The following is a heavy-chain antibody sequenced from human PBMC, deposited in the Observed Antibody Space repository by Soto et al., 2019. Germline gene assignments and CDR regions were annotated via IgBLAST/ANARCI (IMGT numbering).Heavy chain of an antibody. Sequence: SETMSLTCTVSGGSISSYYWSWIRQPPGKGLEWIGYIYYSGSTNYNPSLKSRVTISVDTSKNQFSLKLSSVTAADTAVYYCASSNIAAAGFYYYGMDVWGRGTTVTVSS. CDR2: IYYSGST. V-gene: IGHV4-59*01. D-gene: IGHD6-13*01. CDR3: ASSNIAAAGFYYYGMDV. J-gene: IGHJ6*02. CDR1: GGSISSYY.